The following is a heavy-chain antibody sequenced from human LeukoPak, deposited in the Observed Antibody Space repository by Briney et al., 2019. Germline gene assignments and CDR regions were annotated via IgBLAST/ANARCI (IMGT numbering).Heavy chain of an antibody. CDR1: GFSINNYW. Sequence: GGSLRLSCAASGFSINNYWMHWVRRAPGKGLVWVSRINTDGSSPNYADSVKGRFTISRDNAKNTLYLQMNSLRVEDTAVYYCAVQLGTLDYWGQGSLVTVSS. CDR2: INTDGSSP. D-gene: IGHD5-18*01. CDR3: AVQLGTLDY. V-gene: IGHV3-74*01. J-gene: IGHJ4*02.